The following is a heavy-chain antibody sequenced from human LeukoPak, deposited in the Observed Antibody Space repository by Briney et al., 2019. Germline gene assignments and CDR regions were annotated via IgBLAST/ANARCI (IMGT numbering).Heavy chain of an antibody. V-gene: IGHV3-23*01. J-gene: IGHJ4*02. CDR3: AKDGTYCGGDCYSMGDY. D-gene: IGHD2-21*02. CDR2: ISGSGGST. Sequence: PGGSLRLSCAASGFTFSSYAMSWVRQAPGKGLEWVSAISGSGGSTYYAHSVKGRFTISRDNSKNTLYLQMNSLRAEDTAVYYCAKDGTYCGGDCYSMGDYWGQGTLVTVSS. CDR1: GFTFSSYA.